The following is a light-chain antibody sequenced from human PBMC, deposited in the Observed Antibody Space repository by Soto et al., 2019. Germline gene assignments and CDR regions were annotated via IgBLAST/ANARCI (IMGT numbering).Light chain of an antibody. CDR2: AAS. J-gene: IGKJ1*01. CDR1: QNIGSW. CDR3: QQSYSAPQT. V-gene: IGKV1-39*01. Sequence: DIQMTQSPSTLSASVGDRVTITCRASQNIGSWLAWYQQKPGKAPNLLIYAASTLQSGVPSKFSGSRSGTAFSLTITSLQVEDFATYYCQQSYSAPQTFGPGTKVDIK.